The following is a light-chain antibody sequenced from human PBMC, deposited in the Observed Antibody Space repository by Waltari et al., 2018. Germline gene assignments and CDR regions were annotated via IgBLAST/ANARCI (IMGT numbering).Light chain of an antibody. V-gene: IGKV3-20*01. J-gene: IGKJ2*01. Sequence: VLTQSPGTLSLSPGESATLSCRASQRLTKNYLAWYQQKPGQPPRLLIYGASSRAAGIPDRFSGSVSGTDFTLTISRLDPEDFAIYYCQQYGSSVMYTFGQGTKLEIK. CDR3: QQYGSSVMYT. CDR1: QRLTKNY. CDR2: GAS.